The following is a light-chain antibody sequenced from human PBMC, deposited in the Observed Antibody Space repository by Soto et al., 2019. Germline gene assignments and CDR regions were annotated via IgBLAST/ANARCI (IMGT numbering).Light chain of an antibody. J-gene: IGKJ1*01. CDR3: QQYYRQAT. CDR1: QSITNW. V-gene: IGKV1-5*03. CDR2: MAS. Sequence: DIQMTQSPSTLSASVGDRVTITCRASQSITNWLAWYQQEPGKAPKPLIYMASSSESGVPSRFSGSGGGTEFTLTISSLQPDDFATYYCQQYYRQATFGQGTKVEIK.